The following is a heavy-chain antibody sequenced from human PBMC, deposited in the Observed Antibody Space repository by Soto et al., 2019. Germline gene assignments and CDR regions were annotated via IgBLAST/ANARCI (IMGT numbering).Heavy chain of an antibody. CDR1: GGSISSGGYS. V-gene: IGHV4-61*08. J-gene: IGHJ4*02. Sequence: SETLSLTCAVSGGSISSGGYSWSWIRQPPGKGLEWIWYIYYSGSTNYNPSLKSRVTISVDTSKNQFSLKLSSVTAADTAVYYCARTYGGNTFDYWGQGTLVTVSS. CDR2: IYYSGST. D-gene: IGHD4-17*01. CDR3: ARTYGGNTFDY.